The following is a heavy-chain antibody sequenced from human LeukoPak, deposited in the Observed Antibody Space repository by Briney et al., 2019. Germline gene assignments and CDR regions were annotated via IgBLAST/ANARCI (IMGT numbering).Heavy chain of an antibody. V-gene: IGHV1-2*02. J-gene: IGHJ3*02. Sequence: ASVKVSCKASGYTFTGYYMHWVRQAPGQGLEWMGWINPNSGGTNYAQKFQGRVTMTRDTSISTAYMELSRLRSDDTAVYYCTPVFLQAGAFDIWGQGTMVTVSS. CDR2: INPNSGGT. CDR1: GYTFTGYY. D-gene: IGHD2-15*01. CDR3: TPVFLQAGAFDI.